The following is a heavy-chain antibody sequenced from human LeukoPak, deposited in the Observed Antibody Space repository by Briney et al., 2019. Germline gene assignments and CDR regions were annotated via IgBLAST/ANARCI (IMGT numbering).Heavy chain of an antibody. CDR3: ARDKLYYYDSSGYQGHDY. D-gene: IGHD3-22*01. CDR2: IKQDGSEK. Sequence: GGSLRLSCAASGFTFSSYWMSWVRQAPGKGLEWVANIKQDGSEKYYVDSVKGRFTISRDNAKNSLYLQMNSLRAEDTAVYYCARDKLYYYDSSGYQGHDYWGQGTLVTVSS. V-gene: IGHV3-7*01. CDR1: GFTFSSYW. J-gene: IGHJ4*02.